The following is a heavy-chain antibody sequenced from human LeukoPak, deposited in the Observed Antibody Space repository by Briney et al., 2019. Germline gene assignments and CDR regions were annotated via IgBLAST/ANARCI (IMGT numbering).Heavy chain of an antibody. CDR3: ARNYYDSSGYYYHDY. J-gene: IGHJ4*02. Sequence: PGGSLRLSCAASGFTVSSNDMSWVRQAPGKGLEWVSVIWYDGSNKYYADSVKGRFTISRDNSKNTLYLQMNSLRAEDTAVYYCARNYYDSSGYYYHDYWGQGTLVTVSS. V-gene: IGHV3-33*08. CDR2: IWYDGSNK. CDR1: GFTVSSND. D-gene: IGHD3-22*01.